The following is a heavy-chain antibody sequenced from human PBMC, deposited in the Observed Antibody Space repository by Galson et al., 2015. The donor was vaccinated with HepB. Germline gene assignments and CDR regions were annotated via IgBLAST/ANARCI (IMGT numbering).Heavy chain of an antibody. Sequence: CAISGDSVSSNSAIWNWIGQSPSRGLEWLGRTYYRSKWYNDYAVSVKSRITINPDTSKNQFSLQLNSVTPEDTALYYCARDQREYCSSASCLDSWGQGTLVTVSS. CDR2: TYYRSKWYN. D-gene: IGHD2-2*01. CDR3: ARDQREYCSSASCLDS. J-gene: IGHJ5*01. CDR1: GDSVSSNSAI. V-gene: IGHV6-1*01.